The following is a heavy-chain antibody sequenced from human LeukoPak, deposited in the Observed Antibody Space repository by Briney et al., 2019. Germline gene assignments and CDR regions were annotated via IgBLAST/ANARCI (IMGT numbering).Heavy chain of an antibody. J-gene: IGHJ4*02. CDR2: ISSSRSYI. V-gene: IGHV3-21*01. Sequence: PGGSLRLSCAASGFTFSSMNWVRQAPGKGLEWVSFISSSRSYIYYADSVKGRFTISRDNAKNSLYLQMNSLRAEDTAVYYCARFIAAPYYFDYWGRGTLVTVSS. CDR3: ARFIAAPYYFDY. D-gene: IGHD6-13*01. CDR1: GFTFSS.